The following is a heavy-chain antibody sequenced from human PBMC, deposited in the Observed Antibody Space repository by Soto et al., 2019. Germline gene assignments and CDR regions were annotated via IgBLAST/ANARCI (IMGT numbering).Heavy chain of an antibody. CDR3: ARLMWWFGY. V-gene: IGHV3-7*01. Sequence: EVVLVESGGGLVQPGGSLRLSCAASGFTFSTYWMSWVRQAPGKGLEWVANINLDGSEKHYVDSVKGRFTISRDNAKNSVYLQMNSLRVEDTAVYYCARLMWWFGYWGQGTVVTVSS. CDR2: INLDGSEK. CDR1: GFTFSTYW. J-gene: IGHJ4*02. D-gene: IGHD2-21*01.